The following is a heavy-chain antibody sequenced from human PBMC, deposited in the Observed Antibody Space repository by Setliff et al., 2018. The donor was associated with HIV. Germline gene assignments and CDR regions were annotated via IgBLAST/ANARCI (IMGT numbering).Heavy chain of an antibody. J-gene: IGHJ6*01. D-gene: IGHD6-6*01. CDR1: GGSISTSSYY. Sequence: SETLSLTCTVSGGSISTSSYYWGWIRQSPGKGLEWIGTIYYDGSTYYNPSLKSRVTILGDTSKNQFSLKLRSVTAADTAVYYCARDRGSSSDYYYYGMDVWG. CDR2: IYYDGST. V-gene: IGHV4-39*07. CDR3: ARDRGSSSDYYYYGMDV.